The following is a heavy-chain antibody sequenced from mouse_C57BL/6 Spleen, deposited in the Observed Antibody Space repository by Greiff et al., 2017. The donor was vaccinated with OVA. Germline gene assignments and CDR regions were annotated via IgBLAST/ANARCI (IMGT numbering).Heavy chain of an antibody. CDR1: GFTFSNYW. CDR3: TEVMPRETWFAY. V-gene: IGHV6-3*01. CDR2: IRLKSDNYAT. J-gene: IGHJ3*01. Sequence: EVKLVESGGGLVQPGGSMKLSCVASGFTFSNYWMNWVRQSPEKGLEWVAQIRLKSDNYATHYAESVKGRFTISRDDSKSSVYLQMNNLRAEDTGIYYCTEVMPRETWFAYWGQGTLVTVSA. D-gene: IGHD2-2*01.